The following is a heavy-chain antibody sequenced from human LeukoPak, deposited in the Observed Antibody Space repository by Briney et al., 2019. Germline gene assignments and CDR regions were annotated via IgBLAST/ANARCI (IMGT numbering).Heavy chain of an antibody. CDR1: GGSISSGDYY. V-gene: IGHV4-30-4*01. Sequence: PSETLSLTCTVSGGSISSGDYYWRWIRQPPGKGLEWIGYIYYSGSTYYNPSLKSRVTISVDTSKNQSSLKLSSVTAADTAVYYCARAVGHDYVWGSYRVYFDYWGQGTLVTVSS. D-gene: IGHD3-16*02. CDR2: IYYSGST. CDR3: ARAVGHDYVWGSYRVYFDY. J-gene: IGHJ4*02.